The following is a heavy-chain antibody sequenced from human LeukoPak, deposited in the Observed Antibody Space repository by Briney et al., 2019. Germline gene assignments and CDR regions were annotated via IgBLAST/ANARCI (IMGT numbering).Heavy chain of an antibody. CDR2: INHSGST. J-gene: IGHJ3*02. CDR1: GGSFSGYY. Sequence: SETLSLTCAVYGGSFSGYYWSWIRQPPGKGLEWIGEINHSGSTNYNPSLKSRVTISVDTSKNQFSLKLSSVTAADTAVYYCARGGMIVVPTARNDAFDIWGQGTMVTVSS. D-gene: IGHD3-22*01. V-gene: IGHV4-34*01. CDR3: ARGGMIVVPTARNDAFDI.